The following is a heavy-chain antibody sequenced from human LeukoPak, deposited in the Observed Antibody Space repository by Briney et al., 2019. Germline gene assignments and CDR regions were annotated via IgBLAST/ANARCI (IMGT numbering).Heavy chain of an antibody. CDR2: IYSSGSI. CDR1: GFTVSSNY. CDR3: ARTRFGD. V-gene: IGHV3-53*01. D-gene: IGHD3-16*01. Sequence: GGSLRLSCAASGFTVSSNYMSWVRQAPGKGLEWVSVIYSSGSIYYADSVKGRFTISRDNSKNTLYLQMNSLRAEDTAVYYCARTRFGDWGQGTLVTVSS. J-gene: IGHJ4*02.